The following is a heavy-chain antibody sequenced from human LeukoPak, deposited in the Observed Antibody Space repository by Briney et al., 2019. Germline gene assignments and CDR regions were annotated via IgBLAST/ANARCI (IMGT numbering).Heavy chain of an antibody. CDR2: IYTSGST. Sequence: PSETLSLTCSVSGGSISSYYWSWIRQPAGKGLEWIGRIYTSGSTNYNPSLKSRVTMSVHTSKNQFSRKLSSVTAADTAVYYCARDDFWSGYRAFDIWGQGTMVTVSS. D-gene: IGHD3-3*01. CDR1: GGSISSYY. V-gene: IGHV4-4*07. CDR3: ARDDFWSGYRAFDI. J-gene: IGHJ3*02.